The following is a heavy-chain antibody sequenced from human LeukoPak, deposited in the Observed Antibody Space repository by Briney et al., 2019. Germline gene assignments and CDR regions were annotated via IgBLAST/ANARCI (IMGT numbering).Heavy chain of an antibody. D-gene: IGHD1-14*01. V-gene: IGHV3-20*04. CDR1: GLTFDDYG. CDR3: AIRPGITGTTTGFDY. CDR2: INWNGGST. Sequence: GGSLRLSCVGSGLTFDDYGMSWVRQSPGKGLEWVAGINWNGGSTGYADSVKGRFTISRDNAKNSLYLQMNSLRGEDTALYYCAIRPGITGTTTGFDYWPRGTVVSVSS. J-gene: IGHJ4*02.